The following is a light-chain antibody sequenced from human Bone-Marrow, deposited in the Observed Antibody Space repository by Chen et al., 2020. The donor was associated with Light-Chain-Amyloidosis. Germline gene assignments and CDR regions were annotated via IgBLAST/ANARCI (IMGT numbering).Light chain of an antibody. Sequence: NFILTQDHSVPESPGKTVTISCTRSSGGSATNYVQWYQQRPGSAPTTVIYENDLRPSGAPDRFSGSIDTSSNSASLTNSGLETEDEADYYCQSYATNTWIFGGGTHLTVL. CDR2: END. CDR3: QSYATNTWI. CDR1: SGGSATNY. V-gene: IGLV6-57*03. J-gene: IGLJ3*02.